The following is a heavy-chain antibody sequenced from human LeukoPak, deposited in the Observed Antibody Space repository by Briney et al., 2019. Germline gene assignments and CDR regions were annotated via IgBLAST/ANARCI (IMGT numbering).Heavy chain of an antibody. CDR2: IYYSGST. J-gene: IGHJ4*02. CDR1: GGSFSGYY. Sequence: SETLSLTCAVYGGSFSGYYWSWIRQPPGKGLEWIGYIYYSGSTYYNPSLKSRVTISVDTSKNQFSLKLSSVTAADTAVYYCAREKSGYYYAFTDYWGQGTLVTVSS. D-gene: IGHD3-22*01. CDR3: AREKSGYYYAFTDY. V-gene: IGHV4-30-4*08.